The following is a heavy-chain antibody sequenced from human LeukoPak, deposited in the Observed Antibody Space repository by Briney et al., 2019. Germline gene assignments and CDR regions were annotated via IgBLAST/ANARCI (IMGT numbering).Heavy chain of an antibody. J-gene: IGHJ4*02. CDR2: INSDGSIT. Sequence: SGGSLRLSCAASGFTFSRNWMHWVRQAPGKGLVWVSRINSDGSITNYADSVKGRFTISRDNAKNTLYPQMSSLRAEDTAVYYCAKIDAYWGQGTLVTVSS. V-gene: IGHV3-74*01. CDR1: GFTFSRNW. CDR3: AKIDAY.